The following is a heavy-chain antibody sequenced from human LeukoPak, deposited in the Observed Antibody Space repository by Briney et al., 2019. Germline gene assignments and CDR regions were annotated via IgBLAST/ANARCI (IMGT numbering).Heavy chain of an antibody. D-gene: IGHD1-26*01. V-gene: IGHV3-23*01. CDR1: GFAFSGYA. CDR3: AKVHYTASFPGSFPGRNYFDS. CDR2: IGARGDVT. J-gene: IGHJ4*02. Sequence: PGGSLRLSCTVSGFAFSGYAMSWVRQAPGKGPEWVSSIGARGDVTYSADSVKGRFTISRDNSKRTLFFQMNSLRAEDTAVYYCAKVHYTASFPGSFPGRNYFDSWGQGSLVTVSS.